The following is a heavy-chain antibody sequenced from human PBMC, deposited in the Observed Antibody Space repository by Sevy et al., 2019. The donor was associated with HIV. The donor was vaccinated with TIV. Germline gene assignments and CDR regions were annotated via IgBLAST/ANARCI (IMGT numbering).Heavy chain of an antibody. CDR2: TYYRSKRYN. V-gene: IGHV6-1*01. J-gene: IGHJ4*02. D-gene: IGHD3-10*01. CDR1: GDSVSSNSAA. CDR3: ARVWAPYGSGSYPFDY. Sequence: KQSQTLSLTCAISGDSVSSNSAAWNWIRQSPSRGLEWLGRTYYRSKRYNDYAVSVKRRITINPDTSKNQFSLQPNSVTPEDTAGYYCARVWAPYGSGSYPFDYWGQGTLVTVSS.